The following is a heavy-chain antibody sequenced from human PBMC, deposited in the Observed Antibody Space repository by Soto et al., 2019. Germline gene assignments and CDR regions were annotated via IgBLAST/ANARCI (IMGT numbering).Heavy chain of an antibody. Sequence: EVHLVESGGGLVQTGGSLRLSCAISESTVSRDWMNWVRQAPGKGLEWVAHINQDGSEKYYVDSVKGRFTISRDNAKKSLYLQMNSRRAGDTAMYYCSGGVGDAFWGQGTLVTVSS. CDR2: INQDGSEK. D-gene: IGHD1-26*01. J-gene: IGHJ4*02. CDR3: SGGVGDAF. V-gene: IGHV3-7*04. CDR1: ESTVSRDW.